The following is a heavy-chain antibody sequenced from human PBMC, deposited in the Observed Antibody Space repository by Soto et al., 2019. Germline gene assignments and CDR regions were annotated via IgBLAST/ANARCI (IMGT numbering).Heavy chain of an antibody. CDR1: GAYVNTGGYY. J-gene: IGHJ4*02. D-gene: IGHD1-1*01. CDR3: ARAPGNERLDY. CDR2: IYHRGDT. Sequence: QVQLQESGPGLVKPSQTLSLTCTVSGAYVNTGGYYWSWVRQYPGKGLEWIGYIYHRGDTYYNPSRKHRLTISVDTSKIHFSLSLSSVTVADTAVYYCARAPGNERLDYWGQGTLVIISS. V-gene: IGHV4-31*03.